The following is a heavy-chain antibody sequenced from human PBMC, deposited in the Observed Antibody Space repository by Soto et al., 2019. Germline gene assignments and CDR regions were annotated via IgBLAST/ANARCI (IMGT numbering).Heavy chain of an antibody. Sequence: QVQLVQSGAEVKKPGASVKVSCKASGYTFTNYGISWVRQAPGQGLEWMGWISAYNGNINYAQKLQGRVTMTTDTSTSTAYMELRSLRSDDTAMYYCASSYCGGNCCSNYPLDYYYYGMDVWGQGTTVTVSS. V-gene: IGHV1-18*01. CDR2: ISAYNGNI. J-gene: IGHJ6*02. CDR3: ASSYCGGNCCSNYPLDYYYYGMDV. CDR1: GYTFTNYG. D-gene: IGHD2-21*01.